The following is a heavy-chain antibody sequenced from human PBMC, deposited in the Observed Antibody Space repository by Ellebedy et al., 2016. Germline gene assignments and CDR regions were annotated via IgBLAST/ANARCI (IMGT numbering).Heavy chain of an antibody. D-gene: IGHD3-22*01. Sequence: GGSLRLXXAASGFTISNFDMHWVRQAPGKGLEWVSGLGTAGDRYYAGSERGRFTISREVAKNSLSLQINGLKAGDTAVYYCARARYDRGGSYPQTYYFDSWGPGTLVTVSS. V-gene: IGHV3-13*01. CDR3: ARARYDRGGSYPQTYYFDS. J-gene: IGHJ4*02. CDR2: LGTAGDR. CDR1: GFTISNFD.